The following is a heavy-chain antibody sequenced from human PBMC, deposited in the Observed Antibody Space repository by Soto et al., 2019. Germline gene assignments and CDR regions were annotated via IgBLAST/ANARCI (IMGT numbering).Heavy chain of an antibody. V-gene: IGHV3-30*18. D-gene: IGHD6-19*01. CDR3: AKSYGYSSGSDFDY. Sequence: QVQLVESGGGVVQPGRSLRLSCAASGFTFSSYGMHWVRQAPGKGLEWVAVISYDGSNKYYADSVKGRFTISRDNSKNTLYLQMNSLRAEDTAVYYCAKSYGYSSGSDFDYWGQGTLVTVSS. CDR1: GFTFSSYG. CDR2: ISYDGSNK. J-gene: IGHJ4*02.